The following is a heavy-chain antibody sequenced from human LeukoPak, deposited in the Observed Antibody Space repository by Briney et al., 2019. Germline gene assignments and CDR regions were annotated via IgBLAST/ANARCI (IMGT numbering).Heavy chain of an antibody. Sequence: GGSLRLSCAAPGFSFSSYPVSWVRQAPEKGLEWVSTISGSGGGTYYADSVKGRFTISRDDSKNTRYLQMNSLRAEDTAVYYCVKDLGRYRNNCFDYWGQGTLVTVSS. V-gene: IGHV3-23*01. CDR2: ISGSGGGT. D-gene: IGHD1-26*01. CDR1: GFSFSSYP. CDR3: VKDLGRYRNNCFDY. J-gene: IGHJ4*02.